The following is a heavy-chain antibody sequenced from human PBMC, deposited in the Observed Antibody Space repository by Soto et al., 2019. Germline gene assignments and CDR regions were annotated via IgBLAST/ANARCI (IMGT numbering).Heavy chain of an antibody. D-gene: IGHD6-6*01. CDR3: ARDIGGIAARPDFLQGDYFDY. J-gene: IGHJ4*02. CDR2: ISYDGSNK. Sequence: GGSLRLSCAASGFTFSSYAMHWVRQAPGKGLEWVAVISYDGSNKYYADSVKGRFTISRDNSKNTLYLQMNSLRAEDTAVYYCARDIGGIAARPDFLQGDYFDYWGQGTLVTVSS. CDR1: GFTFSSYA. V-gene: IGHV3-30-3*01.